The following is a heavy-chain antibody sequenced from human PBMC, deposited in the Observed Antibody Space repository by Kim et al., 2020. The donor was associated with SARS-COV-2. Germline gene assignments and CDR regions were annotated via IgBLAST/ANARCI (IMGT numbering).Heavy chain of an antibody. V-gene: IGHV3-74*01. Sequence: GSPTNYADSVKGRFTSSKDHTKTTLSLQMNSLRVEDTAVYYCVKDRIDWQWGQGTLVSVSS. CDR2: GSPT. D-gene: IGHD2-21*01. CDR3: VKDRIDWQ. J-gene: IGHJ4*02.